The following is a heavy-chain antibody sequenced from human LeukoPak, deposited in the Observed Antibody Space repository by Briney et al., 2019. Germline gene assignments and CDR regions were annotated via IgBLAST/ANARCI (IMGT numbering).Heavy chain of an antibody. J-gene: IGHJ4*02. CDR3: ASSITMVRGVLDY. D-gene: IGHD3-10*01. CDR1: GYTFTGYY. Sequence: ASVKVSCKASGYTFTGYYMHWVRQAPGQGLEWMGWINPHSGGTNYAQKFQGRVTMTRDTSISTAYMELSSLRSDDTAVYYCASSITMVRGVLDYWGQGTLVTVSS. V-gene: IGHV1-2*02. CDR2: INPHSGGT.